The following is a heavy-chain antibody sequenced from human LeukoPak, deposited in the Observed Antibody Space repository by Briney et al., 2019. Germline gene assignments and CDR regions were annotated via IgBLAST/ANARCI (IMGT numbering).Heavy chain of an antibody. D-gene: IGHD6-13*01. J-gene: IGHJ6*02. Sequence: GRSLRLSCAASGFTFSSYGMHWVRQAPGKGLEWVSVIYSGGSTYYADSVKGRFTISRDNSKNTLYLQMNSLRAEDTAVYYCASTSIAAAGTRYYYYGMDVWGQGTTVTVSS. CDR3: ASTSIAAAGTRYYYYGMDV. CDR1: GFTFSSYG. V-gene: IGHV3-NL1*01. CDR2: IYSGGST.